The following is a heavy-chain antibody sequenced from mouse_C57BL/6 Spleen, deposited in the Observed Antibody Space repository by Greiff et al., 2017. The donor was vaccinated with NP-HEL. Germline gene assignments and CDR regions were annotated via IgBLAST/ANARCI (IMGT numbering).Heavy chain of an antibody. CDR2: IYPGDGDT. D-gene: IGHD3-2*02. Sequence: VQLQQSGPELVKPGASVKISCKASGYAFSSSWMNWVKQRPGKGLEWIGRIYPGDGDTNYNGKFKGKATLTADKSSSTAYMQLSSLTSEDSAVYFVARGQLRLREDYAMDYWGQGTSVTVSS. V-gene: IGHV1-82*01. CDR1: GYAFSSSW. CDR3: ARGQLRLREDYAMDY. J-gene: IGHJ4*01.